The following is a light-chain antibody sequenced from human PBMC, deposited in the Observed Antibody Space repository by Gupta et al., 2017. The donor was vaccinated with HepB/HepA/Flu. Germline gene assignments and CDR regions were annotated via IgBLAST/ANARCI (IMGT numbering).Light chain of an antibody. CDR2: AAS. CDR3: QQCDSTPRT. J-gene: IGKJ3*01. CDR1: QSISSY. Sequence: GDRVTITCRASQSISSYLNWYQQKPGKAPKLLIYAASSLQSGVPSRFSGSGSGTDFTLTISSLQPEDFATYYCQQCDSTPRTFGHGTKVDIK. V-gene: IGKV1-39*01.